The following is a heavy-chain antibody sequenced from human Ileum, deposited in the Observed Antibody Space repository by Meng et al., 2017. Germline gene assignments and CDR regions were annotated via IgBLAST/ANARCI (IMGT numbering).Heavy chain of an antibody. J-gene: IGHJ4*02. CDR2: IYHSGST. CDR1: GGSISSSNW. Sequence: QARVQAAGPGLVKPSGTLSLTCAVSGGSISSSNWWSWVRQPPGKGLEWIGEIYHSGSTNYNPSLKSRVTISVDKSKNQFSLKLSSVTAADTAVYYCASLRYNWNYSADYWGQGTLVTVSS. D-gene: IGHD1-7*01. CDR3: ASLRYNWNYSADY. V-gene: IGHV4-4*02.